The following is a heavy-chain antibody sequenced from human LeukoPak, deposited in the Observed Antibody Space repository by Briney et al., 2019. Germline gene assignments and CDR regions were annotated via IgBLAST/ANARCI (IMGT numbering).Heavy chain of an antibody. D-gene: IGHD3-22*01. CDR1: GGSISSGSYY. V-gene: IGHV4-61*02. CDR3: AREPGDYYYDSSGYEGWFDP. J-gene: IGHJ5*02. CDR2: IYTSGST. Sequence: SQTLSLTCTDSGGSISSGSYYWSWIRQPAGKGLEWIGRIYTSGSTNYNPSLKSRVTISVDTSKNQFSLKLSSVTAADTAVYYCAREPGDYYYDSSGYEGWFDPWGQGTLVTVSS.